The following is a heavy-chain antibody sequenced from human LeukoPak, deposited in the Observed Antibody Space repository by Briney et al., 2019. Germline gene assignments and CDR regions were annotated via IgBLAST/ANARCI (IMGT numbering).Heavy chain of an antibody. V-gene: IGHV4-30-4*01. CDR3: ARYDSSGYSFDY. CDR2: IYYSGST. D-gene: IGHD3-22*01. CDR1: GGSISSGDYY. Sequence: SQTLSHTCTVSGGSISSGDYYWSWIRQPPGKALEWIGYIYYSGSTYYNPSLKSRVTISVDTSKNQFSLKLSSVTAADTAVYYCARYDSSGYSFDYWGQGTLVTVSS. J-gene: IGHJ4*02.